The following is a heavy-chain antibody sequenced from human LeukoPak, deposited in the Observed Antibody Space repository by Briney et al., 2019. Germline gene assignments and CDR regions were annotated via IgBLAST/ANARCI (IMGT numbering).Heavy chain of an antibody. CDR2: LGGLSESV. Sequence: GGSLRLSCAASGFIFSNYAMTWVRQAPGKGLEWVSILGGLSESVYYPDSVKGRFTVSRDNSKDTLYLEINSLRGEDTATYYCARRWLGDPYGMDVWGQGTTVTVSS. J-gene: IGHJ6*02. CDR3: ARRWLGDPYGMDV. V-gene: IGHV3-23*01. CDR1: GFIFSNYA. D-gene: IGHD3-10*01.